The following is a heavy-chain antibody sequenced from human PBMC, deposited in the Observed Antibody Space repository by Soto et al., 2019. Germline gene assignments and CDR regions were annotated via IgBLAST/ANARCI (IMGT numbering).Heavy chain of an antibody. J-gene: IGHJ4*02. D-gene: IGHD3-10*01. CDR1: GYIFSSNG. Sequence: ASVKVSCKASGYIFSSNGFSWVRQAPGQGLEWMGWISSHDDKTNYAQKFQDRITLTTDTSTSTAYMELRSLRSDDTAVYYCARVEGSGTYYYYFQYWGQGTLVTAPQ. V-gene: IGHV1-18*01. CDR3: ARVEGSGTYYYYFQY. CDR2: ISSHDDKT.